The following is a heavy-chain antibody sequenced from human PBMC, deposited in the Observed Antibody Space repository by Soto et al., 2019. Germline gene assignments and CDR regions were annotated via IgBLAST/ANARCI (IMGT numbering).Heavy chain of an antibody. Sequence: PSETLSLTCNVSGASISNYFWNWIRQSPGKGLEWIGYIYYSGSTYYNPSLKSRVTISVDTSKRQFSLKLSSVTAADTAVYYCATLPPRIVVTVLPIPSWGQGTQVTVSS. D-gene: IGHD2-21*01. J-gene: IGHJ4*02. V-gene: IGHV4-59*01. CDR2: IYYSGST. CDR1: GASISNYF. CDR3: ATLPPRIVVTVLPIPS.